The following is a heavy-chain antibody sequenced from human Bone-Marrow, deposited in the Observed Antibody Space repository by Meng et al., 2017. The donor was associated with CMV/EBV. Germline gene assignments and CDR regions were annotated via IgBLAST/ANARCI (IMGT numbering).Heavy chain of an antibody. CDR2: INQDGNEE. CDR1: GGTFSSYT. V-gene: IGHV3-7*02. Sequence: SCKASGGTFSSYTISWVRQAPGQGLEWVANINQDGNEESLVGSVMGRFTISRDNAKNSLYLQMNSLRAEDTAVYYCARGLSGWTQKSYNWFDPWGQGTLVTVSS. CDR3: ARGLSGWTQKSYNWFDP. J-gene: IGHJ5*02. D-gene: IGHD6-19*01.